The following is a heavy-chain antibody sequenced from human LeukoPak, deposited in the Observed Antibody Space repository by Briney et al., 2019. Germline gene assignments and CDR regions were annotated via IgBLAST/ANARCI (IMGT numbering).Heavy chain of an antibody. CDR2: IGAYNGNT. J-gene: IGHJ6*04. V-gene: IGHV1-18*04. D-gene: IGHD3-10*01. CDR1: GYTFTSYG. CDR3: ARDRPLLWFGELDLGRTYYYYGMDV. Sequence: ASVTVSCKASGYTFTSYGISWVRQAPGQGLEWMGWIGAYNGNTNYAQKLQGRVTMTTDTSTSTAYMELRSLRSDDTAVYYCARDRPLLWFGELDLGRTYYYYGMDVWGKGTTVTVSS.